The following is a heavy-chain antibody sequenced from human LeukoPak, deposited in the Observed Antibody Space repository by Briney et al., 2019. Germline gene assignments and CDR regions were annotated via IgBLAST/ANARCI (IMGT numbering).Heavy chain of an antibody. Sequence: GGSLRLSCVASGFTFSNYAIHWVRQAPGKGLEWVAVISYDGSNKFYADSVKGRFTISRDNSKNTVYLQLISLRAEDTAVYYCAAGGGNYSTSQPLWGQGTLVTVSS. CDR1: GFTFSNYA. CDR2: ISYDGSNK. J-gene: IGHJ4*02. CDR3: AAGGGNYSTSQPL. V-gene: IGHV3-30-3*01. D-gene: IGHD6-6*01.